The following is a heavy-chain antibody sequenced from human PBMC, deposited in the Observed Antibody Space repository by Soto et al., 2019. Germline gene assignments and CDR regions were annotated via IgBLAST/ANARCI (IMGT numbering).Heavy chain of an antibody. CDR2: ISWNSGNI. Sequence: GGSLRLSCAASGFTVSSNYMSWVRQAPGKGMEWVSGISWNSGNIGYAEFVKGRFTISRDNTKNSLDLQMNSLRAEDTALYYCAKGGIAVAGSYFDYWGQGT. CDR3: AKGGIAVAGSYFDY. CDR1: GFTVSSNY. J-gene: IGHJ4*02. D-gene: IGHD6-19*01. V-gene: IGHV3-9*01.